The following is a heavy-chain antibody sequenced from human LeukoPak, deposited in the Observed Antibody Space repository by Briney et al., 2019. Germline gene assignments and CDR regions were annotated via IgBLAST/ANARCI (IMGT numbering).Heavy chain of an antibody. J-gene: IGHJ4*02. D-gene: IGHD6-6*01. CDR3: ARESIAAYYFFDY. CDR1: GGAISSGTYY. V-gene: IGHV4-39*07. CDR2: VYYSGTT. Sequence: SETLSLTCTVSGGAISSGTYYWGWIRQPPGKGLEWIGSVYYSGTTYYNPSLKSRVTISVDTSKNQFSLKLSSVTAADTAVYYCARESIAAYYFFDYWGQGTLVTVSS.